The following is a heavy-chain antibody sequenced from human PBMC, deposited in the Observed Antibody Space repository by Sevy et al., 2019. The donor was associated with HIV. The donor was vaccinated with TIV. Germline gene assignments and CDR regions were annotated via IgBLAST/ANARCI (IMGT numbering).Heavy chain of an antibody. CDR2: IYHSGST. CDR1: GGSISGYY. Sequence: SETLSLTCSVSGGSISGYYWSWIRQPPGKGLEWIGYIYHSGSTIYNPSLNSRVTISVDTAKTQFSLKLTSVTAADTAVYYCARRGQFANSYYGMDVWGQGTTVTVSS. D-gene: IGHD3-10*01. J-gene: IGHJ6*02. CDR3: ARRGQFANSYYGMDV. V-gene: IGHV4-59*12.